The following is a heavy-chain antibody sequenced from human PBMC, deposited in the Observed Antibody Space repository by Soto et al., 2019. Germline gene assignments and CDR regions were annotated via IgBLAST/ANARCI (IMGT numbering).Heavy chain of an antibody. CDR1: GGSFSGYY. CDR2: INHSGST. D-gene: IGHD1-26*01. J-gene: IGHJ5*02. CDR3: ARVREPLTGGPWFDP. V-gene: IGHV4-34*01. Sequence: QVQLQQWGAGLLKPSETLSLTCAVYGGSFSGYYWSWIRQPPGKGLEWIGEINHSGSTNYNPSLKGRVTISVDKSKNQFSLKLSSVTAADTAVYYCARVREPLTGGPWFDPWGQGTLVTVSS.